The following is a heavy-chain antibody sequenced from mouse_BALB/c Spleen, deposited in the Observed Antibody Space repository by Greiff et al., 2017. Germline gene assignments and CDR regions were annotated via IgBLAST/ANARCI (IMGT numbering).Heavy chain of an antibody. J-gene: IGHJ4*01. V-gene: IGHV5-12-2*01. CDR2: ISNGGGST. Sequence: EVKVEESGGGLVQPGGSLKLSCAASGFTFSSYTMSWVRQTPEKRLEWVAYISNGGGSTYYPDTVKGRFTISRDNAKNTLYLQMSSLKSEDTAMYYCARDYDYAMDYWGQGTSVTVSS. D-gene: IGHD1-1*01. CDR1: GFTFSSYT. CDR3: ARDYDYAMDY.